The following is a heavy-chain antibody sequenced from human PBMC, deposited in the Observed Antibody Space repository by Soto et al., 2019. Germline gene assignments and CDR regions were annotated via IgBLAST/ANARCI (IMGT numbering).Heavy chain of an antibody. CDR3: ATLGYCSSTSCYEIEDAFDI. J-gene: IGHJ3*02. D-gene: IGHD2-2*01. CDR2: IYYSGST. Sequence: SETLSLTCTVSGGSISSSSYYWGWIRQPPGKGLEWIGSIYYSGSTYYNPSLKSRVTISVDTSKNQFSLKLSSVTAADTAVYYCATLGYCSSTSCYEIEDAFDIWGQGTMVTVSS. CDR1: GGSISSSSYY. V-gene: IGHV4-39*01.